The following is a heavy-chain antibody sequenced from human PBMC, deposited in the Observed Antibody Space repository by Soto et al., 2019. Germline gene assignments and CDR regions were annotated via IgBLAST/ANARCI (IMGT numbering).Heavy chain of an antibody. CDR3: ASPPTTGNYYHDGMDV. D-gene: IGHD4-17*01. V-gene: IGHV1-69*12. Sequence: QVQLVQSGAEVKKPGSSVKVSCKASGGTFSSYAISWVRQAPGQGLEWMGGIIPIFGTANYAQKFQGRVTITADESTSTAYMELSSLRSDDAAVYYCASPPTTGNYYHDGMDVWGQGTTVTVSS. J-gene: IGHJ6*02. CDR1: GGTFSSYA. CDR2: IIPIFGTA.